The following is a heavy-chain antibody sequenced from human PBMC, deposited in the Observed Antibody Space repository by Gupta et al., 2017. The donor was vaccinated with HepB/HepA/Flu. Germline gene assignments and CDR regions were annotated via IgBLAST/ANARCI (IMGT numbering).Heavy chain of an antibody. CDR2: MNPNSGKT. CDR1: GYTFTSYD. CDR3: AITLEGSGGVPAEPSDY. D-gene: IGHD2-2*01. Sequence: QVQLVQSGAEVKKPGASVKVSCKASGYTFTSYDINWVRQATGQGLEWMGWMNPNSGKTGYEKKGQGRVTMTRNTSISTAYMELSSLRSEETAVDYCAITLEGSGGVPAEPSDYGGQGTLVTVSS. J-gene: IGHJ4*02. V-gene: IGHV1-8*01.